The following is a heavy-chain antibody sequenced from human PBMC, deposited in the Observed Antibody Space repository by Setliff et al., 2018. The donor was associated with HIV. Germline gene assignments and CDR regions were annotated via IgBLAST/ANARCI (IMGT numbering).Heavy chain of an antibody. CDR1: GFMFNIYE. D-gene: IGHD3-10*01. CDR2: ISSGSVNI. CDR3: ARGSLRGVLALGMDV. J-gene: IGHJ6*02. V-gene: IGHV3-48*03. Sequence: LRLSCAASGFMFNIYEMNWVRQAPGKGLEWVSYISSGSVNIFYADSVKGRFTISRDNAKDSLYLQMNSLRAEDTAIYYCARGSLRGVLALGMDVWGQGTTVTVSS.